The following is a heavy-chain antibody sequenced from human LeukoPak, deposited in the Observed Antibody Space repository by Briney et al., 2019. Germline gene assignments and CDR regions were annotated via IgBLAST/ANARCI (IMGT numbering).Heavy chain of an antibody. D-gene: IGHD3-22*01. J-gene: IGHJ4*02. Sequence: ASVKVSCKASGYTFTSYYMHWVRQAPGQGLEWMGIINPSGGSTSYAQKFQGRVTMTRDMSTSTAYMELSSLRFEDTAVYCCSRGRGYSSGYYYDWGQGTLVTVSS. CDR2: INPSGGST. CDR1: GYTFTSYY. V-gene: IGHV1-46*03. CDR3: SRGRGYSSGYYYD.